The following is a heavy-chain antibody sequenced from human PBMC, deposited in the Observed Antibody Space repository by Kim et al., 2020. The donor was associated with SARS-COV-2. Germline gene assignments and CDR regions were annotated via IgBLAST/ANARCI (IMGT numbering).Heavy chain of an antibody. V-gene: IGHV3-66*01. J-gene: IGHJ6*02. D-gene: IGHD6-6*01. CDR3: ARVPGGWQLVRCDYYYGMDV. Sequence: GRFTISRDNSKNTLYLQMNSLGAEDTAVYYCARVPGGWQLVRCDYYYGMDVWGQGTTVTVSS.